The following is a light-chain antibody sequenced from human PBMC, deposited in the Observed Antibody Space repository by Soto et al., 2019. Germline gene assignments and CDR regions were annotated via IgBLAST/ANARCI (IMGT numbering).Light chain of an antibody. J-gene: IGLJ3*02. Sequence: SYELTQPPSVSVAPGQTAGITCGGDNIGSRSVHWYQQKPGRAPVLVVYDDRDRPSGIPDRFSGSNSGNTATLTISRVEAGDEADFYCQVWISDHLVFGGGTKVTVL. V-gene: IGLV3-21*02. CDR2: DDR. CDR3: QVWISDHLV. CDR1: NIGSRS.